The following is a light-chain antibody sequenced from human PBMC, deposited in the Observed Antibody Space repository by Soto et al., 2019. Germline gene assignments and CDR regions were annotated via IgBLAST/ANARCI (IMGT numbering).Light chain of an antibody. CDR1: QSLVFSDGNAY. V-gene: IGKV2-30*01. J-gene: IGKJ1*01. Sequence: DVVMTQSPPSLPVTLGQPASISCKSSQSLVFSDGNAYLNWFQQRPGQSPRRLIYRASNRDSGVPDRFSGSWSGTDFTLQINGVEAEDVGVYYCMQATHWPPTFGRGTRVEIK. CDR3: MQATHWPPT. CDR2: RAS.